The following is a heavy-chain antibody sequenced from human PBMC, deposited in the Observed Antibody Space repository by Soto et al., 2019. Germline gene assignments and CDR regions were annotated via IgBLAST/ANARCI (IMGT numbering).Heavy chain of an antibody. Sequence: EVQLVESGGGLVKPGGSLRLSCAASGFTFSSYSMNWVRQAPGKGLEWVSSISSSSSYIYYADSVKGRFTISRDNAKNSLYLQMNGLRAEDTAVYYCARDGYYGSGSYYNYWGQGTLVTVSS. J-gene: IGHJ4*02. CDR1: GFTFSSYS. V-gene: IGHV3-21*01. CDR3: ARDGYYGSGSYYNY. CDR2: ISSSSSYI. D-gene: IGHD3-10*01.